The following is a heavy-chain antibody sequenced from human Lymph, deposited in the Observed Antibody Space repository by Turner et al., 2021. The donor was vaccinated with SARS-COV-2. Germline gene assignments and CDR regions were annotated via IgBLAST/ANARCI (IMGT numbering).Heavy chain of an antibody. CDR2: IWFDGSNK. J-gene: IGHJ6*02. Sequence: QVQLVESGGGVGRPGRSLRLSCAASGFTFSTYGMHWVRQAPGKGLEWVAMIWFDGSNKYYADSVKGRFTISRDNSKNTLYLQMNTLRAEDTAVYYCARGSAGGDVWGQGTTVTVSS. CDR3: ARGSAGGDV. V-gene: IGHV3-33*01. D-gene: IGHD6-13*01. CDR1: GFTFSTYG.